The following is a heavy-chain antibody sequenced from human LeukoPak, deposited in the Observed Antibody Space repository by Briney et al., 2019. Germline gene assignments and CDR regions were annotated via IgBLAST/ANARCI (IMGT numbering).Heavy chain of an antibody. CDR1: GFTFSGNS. Sequence: GGSLRLSCVGSGFTFSGNSMNWVRQAPGRGLEWVSHISASSTIIHYAASVKGRVTISRDNAKNSVFLQMNRLRVEDTAVYYCTTSRHSSSWYYNDYWGQGILVTVS. J-gene: IGHJ4*02. D-gene: IGHD6-13*01. CDR3: TTSRHSSSWYYNDY. CDR2: ISASSTII. V-gene: IGHV3-48*01.